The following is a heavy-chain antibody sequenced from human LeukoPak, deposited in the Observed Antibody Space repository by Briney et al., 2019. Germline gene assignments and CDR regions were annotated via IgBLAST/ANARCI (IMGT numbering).Heavy chain of an antibody. Sequence: SETLSLTCTVSGGSISNDDYYWSWIRQPPGKGLEWIGRIYTSGSTNYNPSLKSRVTMSVDTSKNQCTLKLSSVTAEDTAVYYCAKENNWNDGRFNYFDYWGQGTLVTVSS. CDR2: IYTSGST. CDR1: GGSISNDDYY. J-gene: IGHJ4*02. CDR3: AKENNWNDGRFNYFDY. V-gene: IGHV4-61*02. D-gene: IGHD1-20*01.